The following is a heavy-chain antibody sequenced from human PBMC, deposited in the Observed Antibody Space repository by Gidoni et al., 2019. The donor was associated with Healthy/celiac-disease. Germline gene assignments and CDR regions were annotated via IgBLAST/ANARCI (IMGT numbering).Heavy chain of an antibody. CDR3: ATHSFYDSSGYYDY. Sequence: QVQLVQFGAEVKKPVSSVKVSCKASGGTVSSYAICWVRQAPGQGLEWMGGIIPIFGTANYAQKFQGRVTITADKSTSTAYMVLSSLRSEDTAVYYCATHSFYDSSGYYDYWGQGTLVTVSS. CDR1: GGTVSSYA. D-gene: IGHD3-22*01. J-gene: IGHJ4*02. CDR2: IIPIFGTA. V-gene: IGHV1-69*06.